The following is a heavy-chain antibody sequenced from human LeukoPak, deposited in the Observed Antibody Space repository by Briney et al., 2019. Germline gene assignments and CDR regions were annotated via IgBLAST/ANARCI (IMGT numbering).Heavy chain of an antibody. V-gene: IGHV3-23*01. D-gene: IGHD3-22*01. CDR3: AKAAYYYDSSGYYRVDY. CDR1: GLTFSNYA. CDR2: ISGSGGST. J-gene: IGHJ4*02. Sequence: GGSLRLSCGASGLTFSNYAMSWVRQAPGQGLEWVSTISGSGGSTYYADSVKGRFTISRDNSKNTLYLQMNSLRAEDTAVYYCAKAAYYYDSSGYYRVDYWGQGTLVTVSS.